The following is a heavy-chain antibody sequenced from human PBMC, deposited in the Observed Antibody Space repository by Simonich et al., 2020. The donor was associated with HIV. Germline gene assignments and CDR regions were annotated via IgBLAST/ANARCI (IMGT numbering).Heavy chain of an antibody. CDR1: GGSFSGYY. CDR2: ISHVGIT. J-gene: IGHJ4*02. Sequence: VQLQQWGAGLLKPSETLSLTCAVYGGSFSGYYWSWIRQPPGKGLEWIGEISHVGITNNNPSLKSRVPISVDTSKKQISLRLSSVTAADTALYYCARHRPSGNYLYEVDYFDFWGQGTLVTVSS. V-gene: IGHV4-34*02. CDR3: ARHRPSGNYLYEVDYFDF. D-gene: IGHD1-26*01.